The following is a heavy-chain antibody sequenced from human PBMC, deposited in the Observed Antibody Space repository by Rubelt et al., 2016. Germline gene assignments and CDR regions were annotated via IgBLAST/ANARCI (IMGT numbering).Heavy chain of an antibody. CDR1: GYTFTSYY. CDR2: INPSGGST. J-gene: IGHJ4*02. V-gene: IGHV1-46*04. D-gene: IGHD5-24*01. Sequence: QVQLVQSGAEVKKPGASVKVSCKASGYTFTSYYMHWVRQAPGQGLEWMGIINPSGGSTSYARKWQGRVTRTRDTSTITVYMGLSSLRARDTAVYYCARTKTVEMATIPLAYWGQGTLVTVSS. CDR3: ARTKTVEMATIPLAY.